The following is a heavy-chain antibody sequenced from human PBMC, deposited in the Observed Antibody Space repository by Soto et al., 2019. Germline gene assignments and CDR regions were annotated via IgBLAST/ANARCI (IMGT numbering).Heavy chain of an antibody. D-gene: IGHD1-26*01. CDR2: IYHSGST. CDR3: ARYHGSYDAYYYYGMDV. Sequence: PSETLSLTCTVSGDSVSSVGFHWAWLRRPPGKGLEWIGEIYHSGSTNYNPSLKSRVTISVDKSKNQFSLKLSSVTAADTAVYYCARYHGSYDAYYYYGMDVWGQGTTVTVSS. V-gene: IGHV4-39*07. CDR1: GDSVSSVGFH. J-gene: IGHJ6*02.